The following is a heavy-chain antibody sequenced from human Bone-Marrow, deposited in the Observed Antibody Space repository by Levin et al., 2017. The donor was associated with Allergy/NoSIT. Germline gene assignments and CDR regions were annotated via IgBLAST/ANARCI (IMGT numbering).Heavy chain of an antibody. CDR3: PRDSVVPSATLGFDP. V-gene: IGHV1-69*06. J-gene: IGHJ5*02. CDR1: GDTFNNYA. D-gene: IGHD2-2*01. Sequence: GASVKVSCQASGDTFNNYAINWVRQAPGQGLEWMGGIVPILGTPSYAQKFQGRLTITADTSTSTAYMELSSLRSEDTALYYCPRDSVVPSATLGFDPWGQGSLVTVSS. CDR2: IVPILGTP.